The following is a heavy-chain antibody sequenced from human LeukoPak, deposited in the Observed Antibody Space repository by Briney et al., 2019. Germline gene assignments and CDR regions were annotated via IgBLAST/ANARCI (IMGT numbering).Heavy chain of an antibody. V-gene: IGHV3-30*02. Sequence: GGSLRLSCAASGFTFSSYGMHWVRQAPGKGLEWVAFIQYDGINKYYADSVKGRFTISRDNSKNTLYLQMNSLRVEDTAVYHCAKDWGVGAIHYWGHGTLVTVSS. CDR1: GFTFSSYG. CDR2: IQYDGINK. D-gene: IGHD1-26*01. CDR3: AKDWGVGAIHY. J-gene: IGHJ4*01.